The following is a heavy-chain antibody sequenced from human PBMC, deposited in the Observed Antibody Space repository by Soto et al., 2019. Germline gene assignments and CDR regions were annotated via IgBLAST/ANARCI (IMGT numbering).Heavy chain of an antibody. CDR1: GFTFSRYW. D-gene: IGHD6-6*01. Sequence: GGSLRLSCAASGFTFSRYWMSWVRQAPGKGLEWVAFIKQDVSEKYSVDSVKGRFTISRDNAKNSLYLQMNSLRAEDTAVYYCARDSASIAARHYYGMDVWGQGTRVTVSS. CDR3: ARDSASIAARHYYGMDV. CDR2: IKQDVSEK. V-gene: IGHV3-7*01. J-gene: IGHJ6*02.